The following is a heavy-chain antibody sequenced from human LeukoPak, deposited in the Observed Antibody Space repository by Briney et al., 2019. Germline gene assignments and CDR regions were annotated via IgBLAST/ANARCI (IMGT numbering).Heavy chain of an antibody. CDR2: IYYSGST. D-gene: IGHD4-17*01. Sequence: PSETLSLTCTVSGGSISSGSDYWSWIRQPPGKGLEWIGYIYYSGSTNYNPSLKSRVTMSVDTSKNQFSLKLTSVTAADTAVYYCVRGYGDYTLDYWGQGTLVTVSS. V-gene: IGHV4-61*01. J-gene: IGHJ4*02. CDR3: VRGYGDYTLDY. CDR1: GGSISSGSDY.